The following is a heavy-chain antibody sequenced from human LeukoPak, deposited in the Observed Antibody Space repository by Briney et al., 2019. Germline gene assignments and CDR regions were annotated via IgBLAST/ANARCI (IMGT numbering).Heavy chain of an antibody. CDR2: ISYDGSNK. V-gene: IGHV3-30*18. CDR3: VKRRGHSGFDP. CDR1: GFTFSSYG. D-gene: IGHD1-26*01. Sequence: AGRSLRLSCAASGFTFSSYGMHWVRQAPGKGLEWVAVISYDGSNKYYADSVKGRFTISRDNSKNTLYLQMNSLRAEDTAVYYCVKRRGHSGFDPWGQGTLVTVSS. J-gene: IGHJ5*02.